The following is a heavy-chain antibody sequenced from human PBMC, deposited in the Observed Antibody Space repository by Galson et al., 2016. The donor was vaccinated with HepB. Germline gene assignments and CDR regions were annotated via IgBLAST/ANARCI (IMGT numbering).Heavy chain of an antibody. CDR1: GFTFSTYA. CDR3: ASVENFDY. J-gene: IGHJ4*02. Sequence: SLRISCAASGFTFSTYAMHWVRQAPGKGLEWVAVISYDGSNRYYADSVKGRFTISRDNSKNTLYLQMNSLRPEDTAVYYCASVENFDYWGQGTLVTVSS. V-gene: IGHV3-30-3*01. CDR2: ISYDGSNR. D-gene: IGHD5-24*01.